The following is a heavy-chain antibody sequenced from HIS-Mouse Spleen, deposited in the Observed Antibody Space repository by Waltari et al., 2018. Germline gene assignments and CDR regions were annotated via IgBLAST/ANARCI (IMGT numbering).Heavy chain of an antibody. CDR2: IDWDEDK. CDR3: ARIQAGKLELPFDY. CDR1: GFSLSTSGMC. J-gene: IGHJ4*02. D-gene: IGHD1-7*01. Sequence: QVTLRESGPALVKPTQTLTLTCTFSGFSLSTSGMCVSWIRQPPGKALEWLARIDWDEDKYYSTSLKTRLTISNDTSKNPVVLTMTNMDPVDTATYYCARIQAGKLELPFDYWGQGTLVTVSS. V-gene: IGHV2-70*15.